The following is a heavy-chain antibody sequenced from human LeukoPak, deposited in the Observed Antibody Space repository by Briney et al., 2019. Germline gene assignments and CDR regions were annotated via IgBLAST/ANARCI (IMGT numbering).Heavy chain of an antibody. Sequence: GSSVKVSCKTSGGTFSTYAITWVRQAPGQGLEWMGGIIPIFGTTNYAQKFQGRVTITTDESTCTAYMELSSLRSEDTAVYYCARGVYRIFPGGDWFDSWGQGTLVTVSS. J-gene: IGHJ5*01. CDR3: ARGVYRIFPGGDWFDS. V-gene: IGHV1-69*05. D-gene: IGHD2-21*01. CDR2: IIPIFGTT. CDR1: GGTFSTYA.